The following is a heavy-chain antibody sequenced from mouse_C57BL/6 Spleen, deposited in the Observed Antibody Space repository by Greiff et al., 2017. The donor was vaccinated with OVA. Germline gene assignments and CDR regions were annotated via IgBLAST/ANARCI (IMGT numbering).Heavy chain of an antibody. J-gene: IGHJ4*01. CDR1: GYSITSGYY. Sequence: DVKLQESGPGLVKPSQSLSLTCSVTGYSITSGYYWNWIRQFPGNKLEWMGYISYDGSNNYNPSLKNRISITRDTSKNQFFLKLNSVTTEDTATYYCAREDDGYRYAMDYWGQGTSVTVSS. CDR2: ISYDGSN. D-gene: IGHD2-3*01. CDR3: AREDDGYRYAMDY. V-gene: IGHV3-6*01.